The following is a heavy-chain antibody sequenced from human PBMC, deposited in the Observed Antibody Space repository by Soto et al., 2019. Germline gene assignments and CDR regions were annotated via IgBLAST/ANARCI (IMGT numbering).Heavy chain of an antibody. Sequence: SETLSLTCAVYGGSFSGYYWSWIRQPPGKGLEWIGEINHSGSTNYNPSLKSRVTISVDTSKNQFSLKLSSVTAAETAVYYCARGADIVLMVYAIDDAFDIWGRGTMVTVSS. CDR1: GGSFSGYY. CDR3: ARGADIVLMVYAIDDAFDI. V-gene: IGHV4-34*01. D-gene: IGHD2-8*01. J-gene: IGHJ3*02. CDR2: INHSGST.